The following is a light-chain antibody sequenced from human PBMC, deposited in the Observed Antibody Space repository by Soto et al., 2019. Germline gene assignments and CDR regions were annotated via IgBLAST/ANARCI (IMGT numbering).Light chain of an antibody. J-gene: IGKJ3*01. V-gene: IGKV3-11*01. CDR3: QQRSNWPLT. CDR2: DAS. Sequence: FVWTHSPGTLSFSPGEIATLSFRASQSVSSYLAWYQQKPGQAPRLLIYDASNRATGIPARFSGSGSGTDFTLTISSLEPEDFAVYYCQQRSNWPLTFGPGTKVDIK. CDR1: QSVSSY.